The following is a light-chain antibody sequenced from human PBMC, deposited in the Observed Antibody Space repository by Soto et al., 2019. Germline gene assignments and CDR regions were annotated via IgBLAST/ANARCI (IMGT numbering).Light chain of an antibody. J-gene: IGKJ1*01. V-gene: IGKV3-15*01. CDR1: QSVSSN. Sequence: EIVMTQSPATLSVSPGERATLSCRASQSVSSNLAWYQQKPGQAPRLLIYVASHRATAIPARFSGSGSGTEFTLTISSLQSEDFAVYYCQQYNKWPPTWTFGKGTKVEIK. CDR3: QQYNKWPPTWT. CDR2: VAS.